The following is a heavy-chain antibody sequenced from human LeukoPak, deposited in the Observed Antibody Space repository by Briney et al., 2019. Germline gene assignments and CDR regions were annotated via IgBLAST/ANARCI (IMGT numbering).Heavy chain of an antibody. CDR1: GFTFGDHA. D-gene: IGHD5-24*01. Sequence: GRSLRLSCTASGFTFGDHAMSWVRQAPGKGLEWVGFIRSKAYGGITEYAASVKGRFTISRDDSKSIAYLQMNSLKPEDTAVYYCSRGPIQRWLHNAMDVWGQGTTVTVSS. CDR3: SRGPIQRWLHNAMDV. CDR2: IRSKAYGGIT. V-gene: IGHV3-49*04. J-gene: IGHJ6*02.